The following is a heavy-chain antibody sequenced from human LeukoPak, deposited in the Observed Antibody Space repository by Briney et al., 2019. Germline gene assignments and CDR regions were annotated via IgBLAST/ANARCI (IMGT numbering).Heavy chain of an antibody. J-gene: IGHJ4*02. CDR1: GFTFSNFW. CDR3: TRDQTPYY. Sequence: PGGSLTLSCAGSGFTFSNFWMNWVRQAPGKGLEWVGFIASETYGGTAEYAASLKGRFTISRDDSKSIAYLQMNSLKTEDTAVYYCTRDQTPYYWGQGTLVTVSS. CDR2: IASETYGGTA. V-gene: IGHV3-49*04.